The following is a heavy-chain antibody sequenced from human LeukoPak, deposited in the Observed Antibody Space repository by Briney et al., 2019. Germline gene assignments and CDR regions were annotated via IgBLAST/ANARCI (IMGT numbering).Heavy chain of an antibody. V-gene: IGHV3-21*01. Sequence: GGSLRLSCAASGSTFSSYSMNWVRQAPGKGLEWVSSISSSSSYIYYADSVKGRFTISRDNAKNSLYLQMNSLRAEDTAVYYCARDRSLVTASPEVFDYWGQGTLVTVSS. CDR1: GSTFSSYS. CDR2: ISSSSSYI. D-gene: IGHD2-21*02. CDR3: ARDRSLVTASPEVFDY. J-gene: IGHJ4*02.